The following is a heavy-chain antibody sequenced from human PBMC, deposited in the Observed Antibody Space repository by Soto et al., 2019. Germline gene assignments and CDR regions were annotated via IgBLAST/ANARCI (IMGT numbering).Heavy chain of an antibody. J-gene: IGHJ5*02. Sequence: GGSLRLSCAASGFTFSSYGMHWVRQAPGKGLEWVAVISYDGSNKYYADSVKGRFTISRDNSKNTLYLQMNSLRAEDTAVYYCAKSQSSVWFDPWGQGTLVTVSS. D-gene: IGHD3-16*02. V-gene: IGHV3-30*18. CDR3: AKSQSSVWFDP. CDR1: GFTFSSYG. CDR2: ISYDGSNK.